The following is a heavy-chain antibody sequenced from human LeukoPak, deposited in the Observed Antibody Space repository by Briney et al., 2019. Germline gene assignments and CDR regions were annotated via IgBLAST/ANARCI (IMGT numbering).Heavy chain of an antibody. V-gene: IGHV4-34*01. J-gene: IGHJ6*04. CDR3: ARGRYNWNSGWYGMAV. CDR1: GGSFSGYY. D-gene: IGHD1-7*01. Sequence: SETLSLTCAVYGGSFSGYYWSWIRQPPGKGLEWIGEINHSGSTNYNPSLKSRVTISVDTSKNQFSLKLSSVTAADTAVYYCARGRYNWNSGWYGMAVWGKGTTVTVSS. CDR2: INHSGST.